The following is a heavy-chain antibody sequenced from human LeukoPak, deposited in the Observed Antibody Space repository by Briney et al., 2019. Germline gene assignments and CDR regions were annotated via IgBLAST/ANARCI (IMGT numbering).Heavy chain of an antibody. CDR3: ASPWGYCSSTSCFPEDYYYMDV. Sequence: GGSLRLSCAASGFTLSSYAMSWVRQAPGKGLEWVSAISGSGGSTYYADSVKGRFTISRDNSKNTLYLQMNSLRAEDTAVYYCASPWGYCSSTSCFPEDYYYMDVWGKGTTVTVSS. J-gene: IGHJ6*03. CDR2: ISGSGGST. D-gene: IGHD2-2*01. V-gene: IGHV3-23*01. CDR1: GFTLSSYA.